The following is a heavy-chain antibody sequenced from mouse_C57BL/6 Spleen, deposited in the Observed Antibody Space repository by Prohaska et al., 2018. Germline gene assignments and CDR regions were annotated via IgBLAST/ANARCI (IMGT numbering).Heavy chain of an antibody. V-gene: IGHV1-50*01. CDR3: ARWDYGSSPYAMDY. Sequence: QVQLQQPGAELVKPGASVKLSCKASGYTFTSYWMQWVKQRPGQGLEWIGEIDPSDSYTNYNQKFKGKATLTVDTSSSTAYMQLSSLTSEDSAVYYCARWDYGSSPYAMDYWGQGTSVTVSS. J-gene: IGHJ4*01. D-gene: IGHD1-1*01. CDR2: IDPSDSYT. CDR1: GYTFTSYW.